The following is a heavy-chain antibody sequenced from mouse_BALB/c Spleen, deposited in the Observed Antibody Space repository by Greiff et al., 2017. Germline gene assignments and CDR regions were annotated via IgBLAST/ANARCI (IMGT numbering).Heavy chain of an antibody. Sequence: VHVKQSGAELVRSGASVKLSCTASGFNIKDYYMHWVKQRPEQGLEWIGWIDPENGDTEYDPKFQGKATITADTSSNTAYLQLSSLTSEDTAVYYCARDDPYYFDYWGQGTTLTVSS. CDR3: ARDDPYYFDY. CDR1: GFNIKDYY. J-gene: IGHJ2*01. D-gene: IGHD2-3*01. V-gene: IGHV14-4*02. CDR2: IDPENGDT.